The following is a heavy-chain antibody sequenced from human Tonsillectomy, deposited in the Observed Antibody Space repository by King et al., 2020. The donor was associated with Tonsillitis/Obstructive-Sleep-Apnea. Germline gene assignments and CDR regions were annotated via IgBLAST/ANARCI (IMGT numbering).Heavy chain of an antibody. D-gene: IGHD3-10*01. CDR2: IYAGDSDT. J-gene: IGHJ4*02. CDR1: GYNFSSYW. Sequence: VQLVESGAEVRKPGESLKISCKGSGYNFSSYWIAWVRQMSGRGLVWMGIIYAGDSDTRYSPSSQGQVTISADKSISTAYLQWSSLKASDTAMYYCSRLGGGSGGYFYYWGQGTLVTVSS. V-gene: IGHV5-51*01. CDR3: SRLGGGSGGYFYY.